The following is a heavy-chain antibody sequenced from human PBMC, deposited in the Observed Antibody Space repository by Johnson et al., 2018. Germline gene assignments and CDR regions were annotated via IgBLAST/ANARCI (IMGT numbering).Heavy chain of an antibody. J-gene: IGHJ6*02. CDR2: ISGSGSST. Sequence: VQLVQSGGGLVQPGGSLRLSCAASGFTFNDAWMTWVRQAPGKGLEWVSTISGSGSSTYYAGSVKGRFTISRDNSKNTVYLQMNSLGAEDTAVYYCAKGVKVFHYNMDVWGQGTTVTVSS. D-gene: IGHD3-10*01. V-gene: IGHV3-23*04. CDR1: GFTFNDAW. CDR3: AKGVKVFHYNMDV.